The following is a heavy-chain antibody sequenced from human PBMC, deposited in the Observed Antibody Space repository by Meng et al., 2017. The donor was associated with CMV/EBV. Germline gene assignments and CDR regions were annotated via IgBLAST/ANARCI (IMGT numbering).Heavy chain of an antibody. CDR3: AREIVVVPAAIDNWFDP. Sequence: HLQEPLPGPVKPSATLSLSCTVSGVSISSYYWSWIRQPAGKGLEWIGRIYTSGSTNYNPSLKSRVTMSVDTSKNQFSLKLSSVTAADTAVYYCAREIVVVPAAIDNWFDPWGQGTLVTVSS. D-gene: IGHD2-2*02. CDR2: IYTSGST. V-gene: IGHV4-4*07. J-gene: IGHJ5*02. CDR1: GVSISSYY.